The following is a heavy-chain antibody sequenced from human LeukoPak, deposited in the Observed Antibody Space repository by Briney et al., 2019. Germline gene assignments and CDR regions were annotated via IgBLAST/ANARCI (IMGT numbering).Heavy chain of an antibody. CDR2: ISSSGSTI. CDR1: GFTFSDYY. CDR3: ARTYYDFWSGYYMDV. J-gene: IGHJ6*03. Sequence: GGSLRLSCAASGFTFSDYYMSWIRQAPGKGLEGVSYISSSGSTIYYADSVKGRFTISRDNAKNSLYLQMNSLRAEDTAVYYCARTYYDFWSGYYMDVWGKGTTVTVSS. V-gene: IGHV3-11*01. D-gene: IGHD3-3*01.